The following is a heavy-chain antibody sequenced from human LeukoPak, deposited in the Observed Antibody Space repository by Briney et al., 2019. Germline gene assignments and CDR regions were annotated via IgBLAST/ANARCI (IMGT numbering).Heavy chain of an antibody. J-gene: IGHJ4*02. D-gene: IGHD3-10*01. CDR1: GYTFTYYN. CDR2: ISPNSGGT. V-gene: IGHV1-2*02. CDR3: SVWFGELSH. Sequence: ASVKVSCKTSGYTFTYYNIHWVRHAPGQGLEWMGWISPNSGGTNYAQRFQAMVTMTRYTSISTAYMDLSSLKSDDTATYYCSVWFGELSHWGQGTLVTVSS.